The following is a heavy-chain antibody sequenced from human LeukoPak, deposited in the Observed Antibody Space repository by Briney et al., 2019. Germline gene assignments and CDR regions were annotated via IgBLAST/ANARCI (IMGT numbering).Heavy chain of an antibody. V-gene: IGHV3-7*01. D-gene: IGHD2-8*01. J-gene: IGHJ4*02. Sequence: GGSLRLSCAASGFTFSSYWMSWVRQAPGKGLEWVASINQGGSRIHYVDSVKGRFTISRDNSKNSLFLQMNSLRVEDTAIYCCARLKDDVTKLDYWGQGTLVTVSS. CDR1: GFTFSSYW. CDR2: INQGGSRI. CDR3: ARLKDDVTKLDY.